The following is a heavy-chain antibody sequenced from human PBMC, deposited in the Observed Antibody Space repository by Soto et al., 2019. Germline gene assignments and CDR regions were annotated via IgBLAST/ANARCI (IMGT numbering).Heavy chain of an antibody. CDR3: AKATATGGGAFDF. D-gene: IGHD2-8*02. Sequence: GSLRLSCAASGFPCGSYGMTWVRQAPGKGLEWVSTILVDGRTFYVDSVKGRFTISRDNSRNTVCLQMNSLTAGDTALYYCAKATATGGGAFDFCGQGTMVTVSS. V-gene: IGHV3-23*01. J-gene: IGHJ3*01. CDR1: GFPCGSYG. CDR2: ILVDGRT.